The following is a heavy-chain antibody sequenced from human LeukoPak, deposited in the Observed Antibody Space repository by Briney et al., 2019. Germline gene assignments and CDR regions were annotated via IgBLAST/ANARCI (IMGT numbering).Heavy chain of an antibody. CDR1: GYSISSGYY. J-gene: IGHJ6*03. CDR3: ARLPMDV. Sequence: SETLSLTCAVSGYSISSGYYWGWIRQPPGKGLEWIGSIYHSGSTYYNPSPKSRVTISVDTSKNQFSLKLSSVTAADTAVYYCARLPMDVWGKGTTVTVSS. V-gene: IGHV4-38-2*01. CDR2: IYHSGST.